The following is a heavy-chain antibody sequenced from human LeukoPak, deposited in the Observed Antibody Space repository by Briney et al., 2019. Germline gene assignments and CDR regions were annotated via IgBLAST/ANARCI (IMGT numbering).Heavy chain of an antibody. CDR1: GYIFTSYY. J-gene: IGHJ4*02. Sequence: SSVKVSCKASGYIFTSYYMHWVRQAPGQGLEWMGWINPNTGSTNFAQKFQGRIAMMRATSITTFYMELNSLRSDDTAVYYCARSVSISPMFDYWGQGTLIPVSS. V-gene: IGHV1-2*02. CDR2: INPNTGST. D-gene: IGHD2-21*01. CDR3: ARSVSISPMFDY.